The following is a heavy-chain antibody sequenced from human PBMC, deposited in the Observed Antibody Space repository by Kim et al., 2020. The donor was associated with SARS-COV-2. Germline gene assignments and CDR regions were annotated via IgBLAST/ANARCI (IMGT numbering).Heavy chain of an antibody. V-gene: IGHV4-34*01. CDR3: ARGQDAFDI. CDR1: GASFSGYY. CDR2: INHSGST. Sequence: SETLSLTCAVYGASFSGYYWSWIRQPPGKGLEWIGEINHSGSTNYNPSLKSRVTISVDTSKNQFSLKLSSVTAADTAVYYCARGQDAFDIWVQGTMVTVSS. J-gene: IGHJ3*02.